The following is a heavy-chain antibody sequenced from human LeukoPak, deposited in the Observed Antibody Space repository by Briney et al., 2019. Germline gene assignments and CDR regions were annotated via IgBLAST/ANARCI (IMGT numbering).Heavy chain of an antibody. CDR1: GFTVSSNY. J-gene: IGHJ4*02. CDR3: ARQSGTVTTFEY. D-gene: IGHD4-11*01. CDR2: LYSGGTT. Sequence: GGSLRLSCAASGFTVSSNYLSWVRQAPGKGLEWVSALYSGGTTYYAGSVKGRFTISRDNSENTVYLQMNSVRADDTAVYYCARQSGTVTTFEYWGQGTLVAVSS. V-gene: IGHV3-53*01.